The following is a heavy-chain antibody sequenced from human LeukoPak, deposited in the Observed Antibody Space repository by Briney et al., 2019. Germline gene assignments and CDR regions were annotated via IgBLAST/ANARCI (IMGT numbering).Heavy chain of an antibody. V-gene: IGHV1-69*05. CDR3: ARYYYDSSGYYYGVDY. CDR2: IIPIFGTA. CDR1: GGTFSSYA. Sequence: SVKVSCKASGGTFSSYAISWVRQAPGQGLEWMGRIIPIFGTANYAQKFQGRVTITTDESTSTAYMELSSLRSEDTAVYYCARYYYDSSGYYYGVDYWGQGTLVTVSS. J-gene: IGHJ4*02. D-gene: IGHD3-22*01.